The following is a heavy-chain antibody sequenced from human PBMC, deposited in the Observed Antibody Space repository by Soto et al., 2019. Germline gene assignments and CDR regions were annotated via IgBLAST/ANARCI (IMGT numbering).Heavy chain of an antibody. V-gene: IGHV5-51*01. CDR3: ARKDSSGAFDY. J-gene: IGHJ4*02. Sequence: GESLKISCKGSGYSFTTYWIGWVRQMPGKGLEWMGIIYPGDSDTRYSPSFQGQVSISADKYSSTAYLQWSSLKASDTAMYYCARKDSSGAFDYWGQGTLVTVSS. CDR2: IYPGDSDT. CDR1: GYSFTTYW. D-gene: IGHD3-10*01.